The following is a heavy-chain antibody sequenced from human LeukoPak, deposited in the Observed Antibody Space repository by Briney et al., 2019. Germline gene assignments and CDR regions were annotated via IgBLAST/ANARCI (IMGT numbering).Heavy chain of an antibody. CDR2: IYHTGST. J-gene: IGHJ4*02. Sequence: SETLSLTCTVSGGSISSYYWSWIRQPPGKGLEWIGYIYHTGSTTYNPSLRSRVSISLDTSKNQFSLNLSSVTAADTAVYYCARGGAVRPFDYWGQGTLATVSS. V-gene: IGHV4-59*01. CDR3: ARGGAVRPFDY. CDR1: GGSISSYY. D-gene: IGHD6-6*01.